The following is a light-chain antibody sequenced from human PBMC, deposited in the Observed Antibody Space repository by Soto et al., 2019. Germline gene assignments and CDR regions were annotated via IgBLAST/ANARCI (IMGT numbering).Light chain of an antibody. Sequence: DIQMTQSPSTLSASVGDRVTITCRASQSISSWLAWYQQKPGKAPKLLIYDASSLESGVPSRFSGSGSGTEFTLIISSMQFVDFATYYCQQYNSYSPTFGQGTKLETK. V-gene: IGKV1-5*01. J-gene: IGKJ2*01. CDR2: DAS. CDR3: QQYNSYSPT. CDR1: QSISSW.